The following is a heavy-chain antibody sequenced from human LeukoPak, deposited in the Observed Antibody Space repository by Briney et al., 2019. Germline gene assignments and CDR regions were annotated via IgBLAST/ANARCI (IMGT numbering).Heavy chain of an antibody. Sequence: GGSLRLSCTASGFTVSSNYMSWVRQAPGKGLEWVSVIYSGGSTYYSDSVKGRFTISRDNSKNTLYLQMDSLRAEDTAVYYCARDRGDYWGQGTLVTVSS. CDR2: IYSGGST. CDR3: ARDRGDY. V-gene: IGHV3-66*01. CDR1: GFTVSSNY. J-gene: IGHJ4*02.